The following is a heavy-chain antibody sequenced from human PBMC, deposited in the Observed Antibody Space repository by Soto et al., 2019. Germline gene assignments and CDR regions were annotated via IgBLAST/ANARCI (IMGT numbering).Heavy chain of an antibody. CDR1: GGSVTSGNNY. CDR3: ARDRRVGCSRGRCYFYAMDV. V-gene: IGHV4-61*01. CDR2: IYSSGTT. Sequence: SETLSLTCTVSGGSVTSGNNYWSWIRQSPGKGLEWIGYIYSSGTTNYNLSLKSRVTVSLDTSKSQFSLRLASVTAADKAVYFCARDRRVGCSRGRCYFYAMDVWGQGTTVTVSS. J-gene: IGHJ6*02. D-gene: IGHD2-15*01.